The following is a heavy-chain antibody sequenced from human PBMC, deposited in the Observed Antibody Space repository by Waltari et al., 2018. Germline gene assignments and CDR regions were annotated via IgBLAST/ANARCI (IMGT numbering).Heavy chain of an antibody. CDR3: ARHTWELAAVDY. D-gene: IGHD1-26*01. J-gene: IGHJ4*02. CDR2: VDPSDSYT. CDR1: GYSFTSYW. V-gene: IGHV5-10-1*03. Sequence: EVQLVQSGAEVKKPGESLRISCKGSGYSFTSYWISWVRQMPGKGLEWMGRVDPSDSYTNYSPSFQGHVTISADKSISTAYLQWSSLKASDTAMYYCARHTWELAAVDYWGQGTLVTVSS.